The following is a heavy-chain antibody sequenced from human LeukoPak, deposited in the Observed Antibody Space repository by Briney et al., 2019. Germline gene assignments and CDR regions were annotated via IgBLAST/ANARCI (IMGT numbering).Heavy chain of an antibody. D-gene: IGHD6-13*01. CDR1: GLTLSSFA. V-gene: IGHV3-30*18. CDR3: AKVPGVAATGPFDY. CDR2: ISFDGSIK. Sequence: GGSLRLSCAASGLTLSSFAMHWVRQAPGKGLEWVAVISFDGSIKYYADSVKGRFTISRDNFKNTLYLQMNSLRADDTAVYFCAKVPGVAATGPFDYWGQGTLVTVSS. J-gene: IGHJ4*02.